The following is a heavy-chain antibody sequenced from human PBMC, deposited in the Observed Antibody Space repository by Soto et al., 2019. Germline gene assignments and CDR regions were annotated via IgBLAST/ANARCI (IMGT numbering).Heavy chain of an antibody. V-gene: IGHV3-53*01. CDR3: ASMKKYYGSGSSKYYGMDV. D-gene: IGHD3-10*01. CDR1: GFTVSSNY. J-gene: IGHJ6*02. CDR2: IYSGGST. Sequence: GGSLRLSCAASGFTVSSNYMSWVRQAPGKGLEWVSVIYSGGSTYYADSVKGRFTISRDNSKNTPYLQMNSLRAEDTAVYYCASMKKYYGSGSSKYYGMDVWGQGTTVTVSS.